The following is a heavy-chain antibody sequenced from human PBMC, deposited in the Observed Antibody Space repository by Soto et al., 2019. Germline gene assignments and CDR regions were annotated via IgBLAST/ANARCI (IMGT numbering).Heavy chain of an antibody. J-gene: IGHJ4*02. CDR2: IYSTGNT. D-gene: IGHD4-17*01. Sequence: EVKLVESGGGLVQPGGSLRLSFAASVVTVSNNYMTWVRQAPGKGLELVSSIYSTGNTFYADPVKGRFTISRDNSKNTLYLQMNSLRVEDTAVYYCARNVPVTTLGYWGQGTLVTVSS. CDR1: VVTVSNNY. CDR3: ARNVPVTTLGY. V-gene: IGHV3-66*01.